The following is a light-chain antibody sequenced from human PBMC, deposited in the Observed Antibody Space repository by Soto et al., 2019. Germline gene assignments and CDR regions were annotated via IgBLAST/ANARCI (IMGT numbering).Light chain of an antibody. CDR3: QSYDSSLSGSV. V-gene: IGLV1-40*01. J-gene: IGLJ2*01. CDR1: SSNIGAGYD. Sequence: QSVLTQPPSVSGAPGQRVTISCTGSSSNIGAGYDVHGYQQLPGTAPKLLIYGNSNRPSWVTDRFSGSKSGTSASLAITGLQAEDEADYYCQSYDSSLSGSVFGGGTKLTVL. CDR2: GNS.